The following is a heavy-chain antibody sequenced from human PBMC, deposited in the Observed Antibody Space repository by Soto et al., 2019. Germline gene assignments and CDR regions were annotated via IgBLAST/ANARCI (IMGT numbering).Heavy chain of an antibody. V-gene: IGHV1-58*01. D-gene: IGHD3-22*01. J-gene: IGHJ4*02. Sequence: SVKVSCKASGFTFTSSAVQWVRQARGQRVEWIGWIVVGSGNTNYAQKFQERVTITRDMSTSTAYVERISLRSEDQALYYCAEMGITMIPIIWEFDYWGQGPRVTVS. CDR3: AEMGITMIPIIWEFDY. CDR2: IVVGSGNT. CDR1: GFTFTSSA.